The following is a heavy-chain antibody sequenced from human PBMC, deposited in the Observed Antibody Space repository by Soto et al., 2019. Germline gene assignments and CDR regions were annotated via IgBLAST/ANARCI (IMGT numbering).Heavy chain of an antibody. D-gene: IGHD6-19*01. CDR1: GFTFSSYN. J-gene: IGHJ4*02. Sequence: GGSLRLSCAASGFTFSSYNMNWVRQAPGKGLEWVSYISSSSGTIYYADSVKGRFTISRDNAKSSLYLQMNSLRAEDTAMYYCARDSSTGGGDYWGQGTLVTVSS. CDR3: ARDSSTGGGDY. CDR2: ISSSSGTI. V-gene: IGHV3-48*01.